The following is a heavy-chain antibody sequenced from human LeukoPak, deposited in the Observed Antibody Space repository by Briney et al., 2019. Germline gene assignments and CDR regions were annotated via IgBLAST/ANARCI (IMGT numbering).Heavy chain of an antibody. D-gene: IGHD5-18*01. CDR2: IYYTGST. CDR3: ARIDTAMEAFDY. CDR1: GGSISGFY. V-gene: IGHV4-59*12. Sequence: PSETLSLTCSVSGGSISGFYWSWIRQPPGKGLEWIGYIYYTGSTNYNPSLKSRVTISVDTSKNQFSLKLSSVTAADTAVYYCARIDTAMEAFDYWGQGTLVTVSS. J-gene: IGHJ4*02.